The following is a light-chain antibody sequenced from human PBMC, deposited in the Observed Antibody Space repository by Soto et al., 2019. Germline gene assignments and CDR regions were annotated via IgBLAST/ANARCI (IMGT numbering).Light chain of an antibody. J-gene: IGKJ1*01. V-gene: IGKV1-5*01. CDR3: IQDINYPWT. Sequence: DIQMTQSPSTLSASVGDRVTITCRASESISKWLAWYQQKPGKAPELLISDASSLESGVQPRFSGSGSGTDFTLAIRSLQPEDSATYYCIQDINYPWTFGQGTKVDNK. CDR2: DAS. CDR1: ESISKW.